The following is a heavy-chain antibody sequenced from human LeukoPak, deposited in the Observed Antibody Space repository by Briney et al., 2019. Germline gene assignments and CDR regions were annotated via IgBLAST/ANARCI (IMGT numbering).Heavy chain of an antibody. Sequence: SETLSLTCAVYGGSFSGYYWSWIRQPPGKGLEWIGEINHSGSTNYNPSLKSRATISVDTSKNQFSLKLSSVTAADTAVYYCARAGFREFDYWGQGTLVTVSS. J-gene: IGHJ4*02. CDR1: GGSFSGYY. CDR2: INHSGST. V-gene: IGHV4-34*01. CDR3: ARAGFREFDY. D-gene: IGHD3-10*01.